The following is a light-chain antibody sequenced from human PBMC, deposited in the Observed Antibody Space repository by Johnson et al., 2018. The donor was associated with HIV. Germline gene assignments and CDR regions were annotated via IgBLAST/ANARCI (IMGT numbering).Light chain of an antibody. CDR3: GTWDSSLGVYV. CDR2: DDN. J-gene: IGLJ1*01. V-gene: IGLV1-51*01. CDR1: TSNIGNNY. Sequence: QSVLTQPPSVSAAPGQKVTISCSASTSNIGNNYVSWYQQFPGAAPKLLIYDDNKRPSRIPDRFSGSKSGTSATLGLTGLQTGAEADFYCGTWDSSLGVYVFGTGTKVTVL.